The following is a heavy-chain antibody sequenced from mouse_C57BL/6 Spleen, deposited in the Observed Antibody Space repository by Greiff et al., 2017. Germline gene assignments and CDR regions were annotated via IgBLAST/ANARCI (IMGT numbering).Heavy chain of an antibody. CDR1: GFTFSSYA. CDR3: ARENYGRSMDY. J-gene: IGHJ4*01. Sequence: EVKVEESGGGLVKPGGSLKLSCAASGFTFSSYAMSWVRQTPEKRLEWVATISDGGSYTYYPDNVKGRFTISRDTAKNNLYLQMSHLKSEDTAMYYCARENYGRSMDYWGQGTSVTVSS. CDR2: ISDGGSYT. V-gene: IGHV5-4*01. D-gene: IGHD1-1*01.